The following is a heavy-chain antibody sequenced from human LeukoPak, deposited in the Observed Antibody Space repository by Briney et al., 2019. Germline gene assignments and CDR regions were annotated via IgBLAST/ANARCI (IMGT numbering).Heavy chain of an antibody. V-gene: IGHV3-23*01. Sequence: GGSLRLSCAASGFTFSSYAMSWVRQAPGKGLEWVSAISGGGGSTYYADSVKGRFTISRDNSKNTLYLQMNSLRAEDTAVYYCAKDLGFLEWLIFDYWGQGTLDTVSS. CDR1: GFTFSSYA. CDR2: ISGGGGST. CDR3: AKDLGFLEWLIFDY. J-gene: IGHJ4*02. D-gene: IGHD3-3*01.